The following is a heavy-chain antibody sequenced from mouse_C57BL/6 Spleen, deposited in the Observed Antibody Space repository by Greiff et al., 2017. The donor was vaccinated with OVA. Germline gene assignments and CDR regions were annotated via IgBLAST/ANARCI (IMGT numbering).Heavy chain of an antibody. CDR3: ARYYDYGGYYAMDC. CDR2: IYPRSGNT. D-gene: IGHD2-4*01. J-gene: IGHJ4*01. Sequence: QVQLQQSGAELARPGASVKLSCKASGYTFTSYGISWVKQRTGQGLEWIGEIYPRSGNTYYNEKFKGKATLTADKSSSTAYMELRSLTSEESAVYCGARYYDYGGYYAMDCWGQGTSVTVSS. V-gene: IGHV1-81*01. CDR1: GYTFTSYG.